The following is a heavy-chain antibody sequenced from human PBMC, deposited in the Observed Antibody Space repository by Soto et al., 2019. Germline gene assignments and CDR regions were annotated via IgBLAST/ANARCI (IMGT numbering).Heavy chain of an antibody. Sequence: QVQLVESGGGVVQPGRSLRLSCAASGFTFSSYAMHWVRQAPGKGLEWVAVISYDGSNKYYADSVKGRFTISRDNSTNTLSLHLNSLRAEDTAVYYCAREHLGAFDIWGQGTMVTVSS. CDR3: AREHLGAFDI. D-gene: IGHD3-16*01. J-gene: IGHJ3*02. V-gene: IGHV3-30-3*01. CDR2: ISYDGSNK. CDR1: GFTFSSYA.